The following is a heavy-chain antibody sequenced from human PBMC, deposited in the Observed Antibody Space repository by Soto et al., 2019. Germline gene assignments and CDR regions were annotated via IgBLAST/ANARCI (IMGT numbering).Heavy chain of an antibody. V-gene: IGHV3-72*01. CDR3: VRGPVVPGAVLDLYYLDY. CDR1: GFTFSAHY. D-gene: IGHD2-2*02. Sequence: SEALILSCAASGFTFSAHYMDWVRQAAGKGLGGVGRTRKKANRYTSEYAASVKGRFTISRDDSKNSLYLQMNSLKTEDTAVYYCVRGPVVPGAVLDLYYLDYWGRGTLVTVSS. CDR2: TRKKANRYTS. J-gene: IGHJ4*02.